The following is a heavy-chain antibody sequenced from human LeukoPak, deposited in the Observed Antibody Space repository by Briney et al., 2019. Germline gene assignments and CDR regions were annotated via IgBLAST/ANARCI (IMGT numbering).Heavy chain of an antibody. CDR3: ARDTVLYGDDAFDI. CDR1: GGTISSYY. V-gene: IGHV4-59*01. CDR2: IYYSGST. Sequence: PSEILSLTCTVSGGTISSYYWSWIRQPPGKGLEWIGYIYYSGSTNYNPSLKSRVTISVDTSKNQFSLKLSSVTAADTAVYYCARDTVLYGDDAFDIWGQGTMVTVSS. J-gene: IGHJ3*02. D-gene: IGHD4-17*01.